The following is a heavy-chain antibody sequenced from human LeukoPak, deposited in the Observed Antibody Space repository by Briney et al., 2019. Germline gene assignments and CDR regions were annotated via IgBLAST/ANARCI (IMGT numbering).Heavy chain of an antibody. Sequence: SETLSLTCTVSGGTFSSYIYPWGWIRQPPGKGLEWIGSISHSGTTYYNPSLKSRVTISIDTSKSQFSLKLNSVTAADTAVYYCAREVGNSYYYYYMDVWGRGTTVTVPS. V-gene: IGHV4-39*07. CDR3: AREVGNSYYYYYMDV. CDR1: GGTFSSYIYP. CDR2: ISHSGTT. J-gene: IGHJ6*03. D-gene: IGHD1-14*01.